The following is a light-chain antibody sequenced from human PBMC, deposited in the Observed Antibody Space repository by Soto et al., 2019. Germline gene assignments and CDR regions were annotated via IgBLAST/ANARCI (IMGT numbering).Light chain of an antibody. CDR3: SSYTTAYTPYV. J-gene: IGLJ1*01. CDR1: STDVRSYKY. V-gene: IGLV2-14*03. CDR2: DIS. Sequence: QSALTQPASVSGSPGQSITISCTGTSTDVRSYKYVSWYQQHPGKAPKLLIHDISNRPSGVSDRFSGSKAGNTASLTISGLQAEDEADYYCSSYTTAYTPYVFGTGTKVTVL.